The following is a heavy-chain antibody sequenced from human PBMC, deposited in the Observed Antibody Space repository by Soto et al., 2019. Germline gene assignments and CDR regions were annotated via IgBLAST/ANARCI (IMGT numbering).Heavy chain of an antibody. Sequence: PSETLSLTCAVSGYSISSGYYWGWILQPPGKGLEWIGSIYHSGSTYYNPSLKSRVTISVDTSKNQFSLKLSSVTAANTAVYYCARGINYYYYGMDVWGQGTTVTVSS. CDR3: ARGINYYYYGMDV. CDR1: GYSISSGYY. V-gene: IGHV4-38-2*01. CDR2: IYHSGST. J-gene: IGHJ6*02. D-gene: IGHD2-15*01.